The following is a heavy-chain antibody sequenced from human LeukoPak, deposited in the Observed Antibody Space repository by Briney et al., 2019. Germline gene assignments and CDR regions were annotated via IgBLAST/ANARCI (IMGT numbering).Heavy chain of an antibody. J-gene: IGHJ6*03. CDR2: IYYSGST. V-gene: IGHV4-59*01. CDR3: ARGAAGTILLYYMDV. Sequence: PSETLSLTCTVSGGSISSYYWSWLPQPPGKGLEWIGYIYYSGSTNYNPSLKSRVTISVDTSKNQFSLKLSSVTAADTAVYYCARGAAGTILLYYMDVRGTGTTVTVSS. D-gene: IGHD6-13*01. CDR1: GGSISSYY.